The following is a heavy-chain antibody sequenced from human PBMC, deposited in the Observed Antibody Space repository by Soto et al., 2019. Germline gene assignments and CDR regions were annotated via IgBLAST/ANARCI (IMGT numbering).Heavy chain of an antibody. D-gene: IGHD3-22*01. CDR3: AQDTYYHDTSGYYTFDY. V-gene: IGHV3-30*18. CDR2: ISYDGRNK. J-gene: IGHJ4*02. Sequence: CILQKQSKGLEWVAGISYDGRNKYYVDSVKGRFTISRDNSKNTLDLQMNSLRVEDTAVFYCAQDTYYHDTSGYYTFDYWGQGALVTVSS.